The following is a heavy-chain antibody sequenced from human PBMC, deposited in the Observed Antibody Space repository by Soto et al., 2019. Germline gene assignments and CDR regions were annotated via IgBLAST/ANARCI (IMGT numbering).Heavy chain of an antibody. V-gene: IGHV5-51*01. CDR3: ARPANTVADHFDL. J-gene: IGHJ4*02. Sequence: GESLKISCQVSGYTITIYWIGWVRQMPGKGLEWMGIIYPSDSDTRYSPSFQDQVTISADQSINTAYLQWDSLKASDTAIYYCARPANTVADHFDLWGQGTPVTVSS. CDR1: GYTITIYW. CDR2: IYPSDSDT. D-gene: IGHD4-17*01.